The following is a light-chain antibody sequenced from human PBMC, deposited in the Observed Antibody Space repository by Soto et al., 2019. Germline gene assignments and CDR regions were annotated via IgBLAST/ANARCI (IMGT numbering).Light chain of an antibody. CDR1: QSVSSN. J-gene: IGKJ3*01. CDR3: QQYNNWPSLFT. V-gene: IGKV3-15*01. CDR2: GAS. Sequence: EIVMTQSPATLSVSPGERATLSCRASQSVSSNLAWYQQKPGQAPRLLIYGASTRATGIPAGFSGSRSGTEFTLTIGSLQSEDFAVYYCQQYNNWPSLFTFGPGTKVDIK.